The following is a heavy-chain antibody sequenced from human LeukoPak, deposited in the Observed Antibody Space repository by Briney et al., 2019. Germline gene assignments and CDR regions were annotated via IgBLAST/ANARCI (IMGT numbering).Heavy chain of an antibody. J-gene: IGHJ4*02. CDR1: GGSISSGSYY. CDR3: AGNYYGSGSYYSEDRY. V-gene: IGHV4-61*02. CDR2: IYTSGST. Sequence: PSQTLSLTYTGSGGSISSGSYYWSWIRQPAGKGLERIGRIYTSGSTNYNPSLKSRVTISVDTSKKQFSLKLSSVTAADTAVYYCAGNYYGSGSYYSEDRYWGQGTLVTVSS. D-gene: IGHD3-10*01.